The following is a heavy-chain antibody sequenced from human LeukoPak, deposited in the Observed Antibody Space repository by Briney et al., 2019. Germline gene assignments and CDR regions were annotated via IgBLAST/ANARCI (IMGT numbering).Heavy chain of an antibody. J-gene: IGHJ6*03. D-gene: IGHD3-10*01. Sequence: SETLSLTCAVNGGSSSDFYCTWIRQSPGKGLEWIGEINHIGDTKYNPSLKSRVTILLDMSKNQFSLKVRSVTAADTAVYYCATTRGIITLDGYHYYIDVWGKGTTVTVSS. CDR1: GGSSSDFY. CDR3: ATTRGIITLDGYHYYIDV. CDR2: INHIGDT. V-gene: IGHV4-34*01.